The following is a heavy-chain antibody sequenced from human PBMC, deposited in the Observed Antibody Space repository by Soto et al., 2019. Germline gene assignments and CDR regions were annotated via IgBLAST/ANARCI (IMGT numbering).Heavy chain of an antibody. CDR3: ARGTLTSIDMVDY. J-gene: IGHJ4*02. V-gene: IGHV3-74*01. D-gene: IGHD2-21*01. CDR2: ISGAGTRT. CDR1: GFTFSSYW. Sequence: EVQLVESGGALVQPGGSLRLSCAASGFTFSSYWMHWVRQGPGKGLVWVSRISGAGTRTNYADSVRGRFTVSRDNANNTLYLQINSLTAEDTAVYYCARGTLTSIDMVDYWGQGTLVTVSS.